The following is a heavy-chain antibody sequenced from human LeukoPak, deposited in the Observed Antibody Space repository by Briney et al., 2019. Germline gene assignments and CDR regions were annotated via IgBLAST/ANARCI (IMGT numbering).Heavy chain of an antibody. CDR3: ARGYMWGYSYGYAHDY. J-gene: IGHJ4*02. D-gene: IGHD5-18*01. V-gene: IGHV4-4*02. CDR2: IYHSGST. CDR1: GGSISSSNW. Sequence: TSETLSLTCAVSGGSISSSNWWSWVRQPSGKGLEWIGEIYHSGSTNYNPSLKSRVTLSVDKSKNQFSLKLSSVTAADTAVYYCARGYMWGYSYGYAHDYWGQGTLVTVSS.